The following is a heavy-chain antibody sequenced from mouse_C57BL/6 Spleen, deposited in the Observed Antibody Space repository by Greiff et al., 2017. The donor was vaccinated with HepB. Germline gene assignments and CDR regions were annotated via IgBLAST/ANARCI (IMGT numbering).Heavy chain of an antibody. D-gene: IGHD2-3*01. CDR2: IYPGNSDT. Sequence: VQLQQSGTVLARPGASVKVSCKTSGYTFTSYWMHWVKQRPGQGLEWIGAIYPGNSDTSYNQKFKGKAKLTAVTSASTAYMELSSLTNEDSAVYYCTEPIYDGYSFDYWGQGTTLTVSS. CDR3: TEPIYDGYSFDY. V-gene: IGHV1-5*01. CDR1: GYTFTSYW. J-gene: IGHJ2*01.